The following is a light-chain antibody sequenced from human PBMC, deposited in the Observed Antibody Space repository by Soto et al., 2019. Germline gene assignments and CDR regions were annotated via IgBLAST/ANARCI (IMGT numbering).Light chain of an antibody. J-gene: IGKJ1*01. CDR3: QHYNNWPRT. CDR1: QGGCSN. CDR2: GAS. Sequence: IGMTPASTPPAVASRERATLPCQARQGGCSNLAWYPQKPGQAPRLLIYGASTRATGIPARFSGSGSGTEFTLTISSLQSEDFAVYYCQHYNNWPRTFGQGTKVEIK. V-gene: IGKV3-15*01.